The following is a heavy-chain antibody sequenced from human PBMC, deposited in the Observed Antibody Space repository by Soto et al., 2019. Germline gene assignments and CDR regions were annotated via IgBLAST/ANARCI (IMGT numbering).Heavy chain of an antibody. V-gene: IGHV4-59*01. CDR1: GGSIISGY. J-gene: IGHJ4*02. CDR2: ISNSGNT. Sequence: SETLSLTCTVSGGSIISGYWSWIRQPPGKGLEWIGYISNSGNTNYNPSVKSRVTLSVDTPKNQFSLRLSSVTTADTAVYYCAGLRGYAGSPIDYWGQGTLVTVSS. CDR3: AGLRGYAGSPIDY. D-gene: IGHD2-15*01.